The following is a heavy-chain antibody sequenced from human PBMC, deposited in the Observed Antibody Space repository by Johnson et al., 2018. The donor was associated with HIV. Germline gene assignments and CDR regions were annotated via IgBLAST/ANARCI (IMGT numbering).Heavy chain of an antibody. D-gene: IGHD6-6*01. J-gene: IGHJ3*02. CDR3: ARDRTWWQLVRPGGAFDI. CDR2: ISSSGSTI. CDR1: GFTFSDYY. Sequence: QMQLVESGGGLVKPGGSLRLSCAASGFTFSDYYMSWIRQAPGKGLEWVSYISSSGSTIYYADSVKGRFTISRDNAKNSLYLQMNSLRAEDTAVYYCARDRTWWQLVRPGGAFDIWGQGTMVTVSS. V-gene: IGHV3-11*04.